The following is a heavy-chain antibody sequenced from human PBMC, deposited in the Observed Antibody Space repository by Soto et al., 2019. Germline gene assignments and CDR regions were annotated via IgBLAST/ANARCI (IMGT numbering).Heavy chain of an antibody. CDR1: GFPFSSYA. V-gene: IGHV3-23*01. CDR3: AKGDSYSTGNWFDP. J-gene: IGHJ5*02. CDR2: ISGSGSNT. Sequence: PGGSLRLSCAASGFPFSSYALTWVRQTPGKGLEWVSSISGSGSNTYYADSVRGRFTVSRDNSKNTLYLQMNNLRAEDTGVYYCAKGDSYSTGNWFDPWGQGTLVTVSS. D-gene: IGHD2-21*02.